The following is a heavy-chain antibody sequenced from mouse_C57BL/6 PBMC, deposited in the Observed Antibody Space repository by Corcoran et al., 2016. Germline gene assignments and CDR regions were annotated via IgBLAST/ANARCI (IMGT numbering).Heavy chain of an antibody. V-gene: IGHV8-12*01. CDR3: ARVTTVNYFDY. CDR1: GFSLSTSGMG. CDR2: NYWDDDK. D-gene: IGHD1-1*01. Sequence: QVTLKESGPGILQSSQTLSLTCSFSGFSLSTSGMGVSWIRQPSGKGLEWLAHNYWDDDKLYNPSLKSRLTISKDTYRNQVYLKITSGDTADTATYYCARVTTVNYFDYWGQGSTLTVSS. J-gene: IGHJ2*01.